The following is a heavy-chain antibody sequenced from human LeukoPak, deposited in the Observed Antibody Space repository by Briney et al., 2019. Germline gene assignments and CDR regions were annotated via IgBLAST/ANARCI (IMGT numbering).Heavy chain of an antibody. CDR1: GGSFSGYY. Sequence: SETLSLTCAVYGGSFSGYYWSWIRQPPGKGLEWIGEINHSGSTNYNPSLKSRVTISVDTSKNQFSLKLSSVTAADTAVYYCARGVDGYNCHFDYWGQGTLVTVSS. CDR3: ARGVDGYNCHFDY. J-gene: IGHJ4*02. CDR2: INHSGST. V-gene: IGHV4-34*01. D-gene: IGHD5-24*01.